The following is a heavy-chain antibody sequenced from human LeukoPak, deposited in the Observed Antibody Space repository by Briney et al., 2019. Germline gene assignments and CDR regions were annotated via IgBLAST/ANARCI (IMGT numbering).Heavy chain of an antibody. CDR1: GFTFSSYA. CDR2: VSGSGGST. D-gene: IGHD3-10*02. CDR3: AKPSSYGYYVRVPFDY. J-gene: IGHJ4*02. Sequence: WGSLTLSCAASGFTFSSYALSWVRQAPGKGLEWVSAVSGSGGSTYYADSVKGRFTISRDNSKNTLYLQINSLRAEDTAVYYCAKPSSYGYYVRVPFDYWGQGTLVTVSS. V-gene: IGHV3-23*01.